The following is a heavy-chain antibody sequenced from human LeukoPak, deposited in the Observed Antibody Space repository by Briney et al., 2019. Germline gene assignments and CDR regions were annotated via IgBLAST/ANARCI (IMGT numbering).Heavy chain of an antibody. CDR2: IKQDGSEK. Sequence: GGSLRLSCAASGFTFSSYWMSWVRQAPGKGLEWVANIKQDGSEKYYADSVKGRFTISRDNAKNSLYLQMNSLRAEDTAVYYCAREDYGDDNWFDPWGQGTLVTVSS. V-gene: IGHV3-7*01. CDR1: GFTFSSYW. J-gene: IGHJ5*02. D-gene: IGHD4-17*01. CDR3: AREDYGDDNWFDP.